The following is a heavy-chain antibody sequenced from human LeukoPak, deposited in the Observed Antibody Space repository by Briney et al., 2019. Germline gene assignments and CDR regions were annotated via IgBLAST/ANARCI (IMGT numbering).Heavy chain of an antibody. Sequence: ASVKVSCKASGYTFTGYYMHWVRQAPGQGLEWMGGINPNSGATNYARKFQGRVTMTSDTSISTAYMELSRLRSDDTAVYYCAGVHYTSSAALDYWGQGTLVTVSS. CDR2: INPNSGAT. J-gene: IGHJ4*02. CDR1: GYTFTGYY. V-gene: IGHV1-2*02. CDR3: AGVHYTSSAALDY. D-gene: IGHD6-6*01.